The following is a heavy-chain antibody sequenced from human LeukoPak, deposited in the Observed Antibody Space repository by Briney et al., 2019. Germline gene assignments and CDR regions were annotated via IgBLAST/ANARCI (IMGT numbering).Heavy chain of an antibody. D-gene: IGHD3-16*02. CDR3: AKDRNYPNFDY. CDR1: GFDFSSNW. V-gene: IGHV3-74*01. CDR2: IKGDGIST. Sequence: GGSLRLSCAASGFDFSSNWMHWVRLAPGQGLVWVSRIKGDGISTNYADSVKGRFTISRDNSKNTLYLQMNSLRAEDTAVYYCAKDRNYPNFDYWGQGTLVTVSS. J-gene: IGHJ4*02.